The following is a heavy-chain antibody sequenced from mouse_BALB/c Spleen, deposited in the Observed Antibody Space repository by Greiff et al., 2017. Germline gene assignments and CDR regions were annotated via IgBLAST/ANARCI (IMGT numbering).Heavy chain of an antibody. CDR3: ARRPYYGNYGGAMDY. CDR1: GFTFSSYT. CDR2: ISNGGGST. J-gene: IGHJ4*01. Sequence: GMLVESGGGLVQPGGSLKLSCAASGFTFSSYTMSWVRQTPEKRLEWVAYISNGGGSTYYPDTVKGRFTISRDNAKNTLYLQMSSLKSEDTAMYYCARRPYYGNYGGAMDYWGQGTSVTVSS. D-gene: IGHD2-10*01. V-gene: IGHV5-12-2*01.